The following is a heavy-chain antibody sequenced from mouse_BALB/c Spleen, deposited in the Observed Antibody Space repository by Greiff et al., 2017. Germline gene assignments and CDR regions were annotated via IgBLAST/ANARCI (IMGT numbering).Heavy chain of an antibody. Sequence: VMLVESGGGLVQPGGSRKLSCAASGFTFSSFGMHWVRQAPEKGLEWVAYISSGSSTIYYADTVKGRFTISRDNPKNTLFLQMTSLRSEDTAMYYCARQYEGKVAFAYWGQGTLVTVSA. CDR2: ISSGSSTI. J-gene: IGHJ3*01. D-gene: IGHD2-10*02. CDR1: GFTFSSFG. V-gene: IGHV5-17*02. CDR3: ARQYEGKVAFAY.